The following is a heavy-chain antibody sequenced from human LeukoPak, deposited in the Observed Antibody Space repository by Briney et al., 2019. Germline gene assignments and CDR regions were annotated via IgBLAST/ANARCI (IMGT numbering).Heavy chain of an antibody. CDR2: IYYSGST. V-gene: IGHV4-59*01. CDR1: GGSISSYY. Sequence: PSETLSLTCTVSGGSISSYYWSWIRQPPGKGLEWIGYIYYSGSTNYNPSLKSRVTISVDTSKNQFSLKLSSVTAADTAVYYCARVPGTRDFDYWGQGTLVTVSS. J-gene: IGHJ4*02. CDR3: ARVPGTRDFDY.